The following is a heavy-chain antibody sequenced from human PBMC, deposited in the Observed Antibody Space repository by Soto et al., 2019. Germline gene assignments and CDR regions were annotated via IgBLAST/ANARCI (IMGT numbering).Heavy chain of an antibody. CDR3: AKVRYSSPMGYYYGMDV. CDR2: IIPIFGTA. Sequence: QAQLEHSGGEVKKPGSSVKVSCKASRVAFSKFIVTWVRQTPGLGLEWLGGIIPIFGTANNAQKFQGRVTITADESTSTSYMEVNNLRSEDTAVYYWAKVRYSSPMGYYYGMDVWGQGTTVNVSS. D-gene: IGHD6-19*01. V-gene: IGHV1-69*01. CDR1: RVAFSKFI. J-gene: IGHJ6*02.